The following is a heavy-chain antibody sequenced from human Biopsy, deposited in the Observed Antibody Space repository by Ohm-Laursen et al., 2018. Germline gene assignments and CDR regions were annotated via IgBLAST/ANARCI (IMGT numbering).Heavy chain of an antibody. V-gene: IGHV1-69*13. CDR2: IIPMFGTA. J-gene: IGHJ4*02. CDR1: GGTLINYA. CDR3: ARGPHSGSHSCFDY. D-gene: IGHD1-26*01. Sequence: SVKVSCKASGGTLINYAISWVRQAPGQGLKWMGGIIPMFGTANYAQKFQGRVTISADESTSTSYMELSSLTTEDTAIYYCARGPHSGSHSCFDYWGRGTLVTVSS.